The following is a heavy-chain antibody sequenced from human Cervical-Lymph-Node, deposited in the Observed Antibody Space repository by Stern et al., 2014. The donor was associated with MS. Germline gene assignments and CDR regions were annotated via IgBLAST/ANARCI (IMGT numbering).Heavy chain of an antibody. CDR1: GFTFRNYG. CDR3: VKESGDLYVGAFDI. J-gene: IGHJ3*02. D-gene: IGHD2-21*02. Sequence: QVQLVESGGGVVQPGGSLRLSCAASGFTFRNYGMHWVRQAPGKGLEWVAVIRYDGRSKYYTESVKGRFTISRDNSENTLYLEMNNLNPEDTAVYYCVKESGDLYVGAFDIWGQGTMVTVSS. V-gene: IGHV3-30*02. CDR2: IRYDGRSK.